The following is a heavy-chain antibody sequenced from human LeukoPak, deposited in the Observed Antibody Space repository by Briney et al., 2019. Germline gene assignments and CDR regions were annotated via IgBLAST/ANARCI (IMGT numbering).Heavy chain of an antibody. CDR3: ARDHHRLLWFGELLSAFDY. CDR1: GFTFSSYW. D-gene: IGHD3-10*01. J-gene: IGHJ4*02. CDR2: INSDGSST. V-gene: IGHV3-74*01. Sequence: GGSLRLSCAASGFTFSSYWMHWVRQAPGKGLVWVSRINSDGSSTSYADSVKGRFTISRDNAKNTLYLQMNSLRAEDTAVYYCARDHHRLLWFGELLSAFDYWGQGTLVTVSS.